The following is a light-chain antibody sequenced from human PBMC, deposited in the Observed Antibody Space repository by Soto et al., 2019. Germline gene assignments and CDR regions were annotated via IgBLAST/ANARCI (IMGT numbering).Light chain of an antibody. J-gene: IGLJ1*01. CDR2: DVT. V-gene: IGLV2-14*01. Sequence: QSALTQPASVSGSPGQSIAISCTGTSSDVGGYNYVSWYQQHPGKAPKLIIYDVTNRPSGVSDRFSGSKSGNTASLTISGPQAEDEADYYCSSFTSSSTYVFGSGTKVTVL. CDR3: SSFTSSSTYV. CDR1: SSDVGGYNY.